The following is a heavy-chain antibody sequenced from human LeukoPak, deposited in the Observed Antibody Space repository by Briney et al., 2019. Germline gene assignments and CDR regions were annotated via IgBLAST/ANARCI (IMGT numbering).Heavy chain of an antibody. Sequence: PGGSLRLSCAASGFTFSSYWMSWVRQAPGKGLEWVANIKQDGSEKYYVDSVKGRFTISRDNAKNSLYLQMNSLRAEDTAVYYCGGGGRGGGVIVMSGYWGQGTLVTVSS. CDR1: GFTFSSYW. V-gene: IGHV3-7*04. CDR3: GGGGRGGGVIVMSGY. CDR2: IKQDGSEK. J-gene: IGHJ4*02. D-gene: IGHD3-16*02.